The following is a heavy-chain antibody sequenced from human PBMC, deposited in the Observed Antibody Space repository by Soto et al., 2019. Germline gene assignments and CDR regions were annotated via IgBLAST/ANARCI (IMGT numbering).Heavy chain of an antibody. CDR1: RDSISSSYW. V-gene: IGHV4-4*02. J-gene: IGHJ4*02. Sequence: QVQLQESGPGLVTPSGTLSLTCAVSRDSISSSYWWNWVRQPPGKGLEWIGESYHSGTTNYNPSLKSRVTISVDKSKNQFSLKLTSVTAADTAVYYCSVNRRKTFHYWGQGTLVTVSS. CDR2: SYHSGTT. CDR3: SVNRRKTFHY.